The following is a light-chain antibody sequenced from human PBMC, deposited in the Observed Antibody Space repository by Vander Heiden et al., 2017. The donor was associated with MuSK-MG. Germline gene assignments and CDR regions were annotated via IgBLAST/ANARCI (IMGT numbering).Light chain of an antibody. CDR3: NSYTRSDTRV. V-gene: IGLV2-14*03. J-gene: IGLJ1*01. Sequence: QSALTQPASVSGSPGQSITISCTGTSSDVGGYNYVSWYQHHPGKAPKFLIYDVSNRPSGVSNRFSGSKSGNTASLTISGLQAEDEADYYCNSYTRSDTRVCGTGTKVT. CDR1: SSDVGGYNY. CDR2: DVS.